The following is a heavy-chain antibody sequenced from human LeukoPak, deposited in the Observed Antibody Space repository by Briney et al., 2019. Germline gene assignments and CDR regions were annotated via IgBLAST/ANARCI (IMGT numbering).Heavy chain of an antibody. J-gene: IGHJ5*02. V-gene: IGHV3-23*01. Sequence: PGGSLRLSCAASGFTFSSSAMSWVRQVPGKGLEWVSGISASGGSTSYADSVRGRFTISRDNSKNTLYVQMNSLRDEDTAVYYCARDRNLRAVRGRDWFDPWGQGTLVTVSS. D-gene: IGHD3-10*01. CDR1: GFTFSSSA. CDR3: ARDRNLRAVRGRDWFDP. CDR2: ISASGGST.